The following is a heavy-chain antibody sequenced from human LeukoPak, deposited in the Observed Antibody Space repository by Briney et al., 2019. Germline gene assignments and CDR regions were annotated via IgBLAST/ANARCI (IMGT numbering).Heavy chain of an antibody. J-gene: IGHJ4*02. CDR3: ARGPLGSSSWYFLDPYFDY. CDR2: IVVGSGNT. D-gene: IGHD6-13*01. Sequence: SVKVSCKASGFTFTSSAMQWVRQARGQRLEWIGWIVVGSGNTNYAQKFQERVTITRDMSTSTAYMELSSLRSEDTAVYYCARGPLGSSSWYFLDPYFDYWGQGTLVTVSS. V-gene: IGHV1-58*02. CDR1: GFTFTSSA.